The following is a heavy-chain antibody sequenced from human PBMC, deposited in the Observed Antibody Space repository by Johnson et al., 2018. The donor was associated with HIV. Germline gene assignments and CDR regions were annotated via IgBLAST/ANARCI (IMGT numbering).Heavy chain of an antibody. CDR1: GFTFEDYG. J-gene: IGHJ3*02. CDR3: ARGKGAAAGLDAFDI. D-gene: IGHD6-13*01. CDR2: INCSGGRT. Sequence: VQLVESGGGVVRPGGSLRLSCAASGFTFEDYGMSWVRQPPGKGLEWVSRINCSGGRTAYSASMKSRCTISRDNDKKSLYLHVNSLRSEDTAVYYCARGKGAAAGLDAFDIWGQGTMVTVSS. V-gene: IGHV3-20*04.